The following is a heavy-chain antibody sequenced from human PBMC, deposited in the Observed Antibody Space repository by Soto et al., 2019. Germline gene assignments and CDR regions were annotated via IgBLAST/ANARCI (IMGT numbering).Heavy chain of an antibody. CDR1: GFTFSSYW. D-gene: IGHD6-19*01. V-gene: IGHV3-74*01. Sequence: GGSLRLSCAASGFTFSSYWMHWVRQAPGKGLVWVSRINSDGSSTSYADSVKDRFTISRDNAKNTLYLQMNSLRAEDTAVYYCASSVAGPNWFDPWGQGTLVTVSS. CDR3: ASSVAGPNWFDP. J-gene: IGHJ5*02. CDR2: INSDGSST.